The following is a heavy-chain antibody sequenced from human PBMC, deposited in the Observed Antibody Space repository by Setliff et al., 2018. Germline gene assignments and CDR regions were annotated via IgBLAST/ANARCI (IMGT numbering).Heavy chain of an antibody. CDR3: ARARGSYAFDI. D-gene: IGHD3-10*01. CDR1: VFSFSTYE. V-gene: IGHV3-48*03. Sequence: GGSLRLSCAASVFSFSTYEMNWVRQAPGKGLEWVSYISGSGSTTYYAHSVRGRFTISRDHAKNSLYLQMNSLRADDTAVYYCARARGSYAFDIWGQGTMVTVSS. J-gene: IGHJ3*02. CDR2: ISGSGSTT.